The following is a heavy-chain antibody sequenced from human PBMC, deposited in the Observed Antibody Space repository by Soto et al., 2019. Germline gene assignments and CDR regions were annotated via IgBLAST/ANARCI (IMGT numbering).Heavy chain of an antibody. D-gene: IGHD3-22*01. CDR1: G. Sequence: GRSWIRKKQGKGLEWVSAISGSGGSTYYADSVKGRFTISRDNSKNTLYLQMNSLRAEDTAVYYCAKDPVTMIVAVPGVAFDISGQGTM. CDR3: AKDPVTMIVAVPGVAFDI. V-gene: IGHV3-23*01. J-gene: IGHJ3*02. CDR2: ISGSGGST.